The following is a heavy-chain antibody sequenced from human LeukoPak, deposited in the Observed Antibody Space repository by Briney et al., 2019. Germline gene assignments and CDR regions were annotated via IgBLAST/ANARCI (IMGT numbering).Heavy chain of an antibody. CDR1: GFTFGSYA. D-gene: IGHD2-15*01. Sequence: GGSLIFSCAASGFTFGSYALSWVRQAPGKGLEWVSTVSGSGDATYYADSVKGRFTVSRDDSKNTLHLQMDSLRAEDTALYYCAKGNTGSAYSAVDHWGQGTLVTVSS. V-gene: IGHV3-23*01. J-gene: IGHJ4*02. CDR3: AKGNTGSAYSAVDH. CDR2: VSGSGDAT.